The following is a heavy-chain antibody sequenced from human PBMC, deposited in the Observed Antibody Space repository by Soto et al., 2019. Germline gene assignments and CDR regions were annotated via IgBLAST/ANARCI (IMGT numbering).Heavy chain of an antibody. J-gene: IGHJ4*02. V-gene: IGHV3-30-3*01. CDR2: ISYDGSNK. CDR1: GFTFTRYA. Sequence: VQLVESGGGLVKPGGSLRLSCAASGFTFTRYAIHWVRQAPGKGLEWVAVISYDGSNKYYADFVKGRFTISRDNSKNMVYLQMNSLRTEDTAVYYCARDWGNRVAVPAYYFDYWGQGTLVTVSS. D-gene: IGHD2-2*01. CDR3: ARDWGNRVAVPAYYFDY.